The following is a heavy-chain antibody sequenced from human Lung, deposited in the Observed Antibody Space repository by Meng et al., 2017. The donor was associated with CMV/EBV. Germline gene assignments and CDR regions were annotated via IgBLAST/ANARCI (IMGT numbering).Heavy chain of an antibody. J-gene: IGHJ6*02. V-gene: IGHV3-9*01. CDR1: GFTFDDYA. Sequence: LXCAASGFTFDDYAMHWVRQAQAKGLGWVSGISWNSGSIGYADSVKGRFTISSDNAKNSLYLQMTSLRAEDTALFYCAKDKDGGMDVWGQGTAVT. CDR2: ISWNSGSI. CDR3: AKDKDGGMDV.